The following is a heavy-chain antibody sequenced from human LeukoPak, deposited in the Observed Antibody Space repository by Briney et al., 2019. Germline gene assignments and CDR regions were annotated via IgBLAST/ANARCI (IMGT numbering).Heavy chain of an antibody. J-gene: IGHJ5*02. D-gene: IGHD1-20*01. CDR3: ARRFDNSAWFDP. V-gene: IGHV5-51*01. CDR2: IYPGDSDT. CDR1: GYSFTSYW. Sequence: GESLKISCKGFGYSFTSYWIGWVRQMPGKGLEWTGIIYPGDSDTRYSPSFQGQVTISADKSISTAYLQWSSLKASDTAIYYCARRFDNSAWFDPWGQGTLVTVSS.